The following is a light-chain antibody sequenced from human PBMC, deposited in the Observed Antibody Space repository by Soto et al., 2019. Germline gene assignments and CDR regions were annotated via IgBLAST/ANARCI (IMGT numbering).Light chain of an antibody. Sequence: DIVLTQTPLSLSVTPGQPASISCKSSQSLLNTDGKTYIQWYQQKPGQPPQLLICEVSIRFAAVQDRFSGSGSGTDFTLKISRVETEDVGVYYCMQSLHLPSTFGQETKVE. J-gene: IGKJ1*01. V-gene: IGKV2-29*02. CDR3: MQSLHLPST. CDR1: QSLLNTDGKTY. CDR2: EVS.